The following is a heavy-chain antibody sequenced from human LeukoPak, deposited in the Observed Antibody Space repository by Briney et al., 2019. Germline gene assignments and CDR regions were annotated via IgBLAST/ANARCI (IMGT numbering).Heavy chain of an antibody. V-gene: IGHV1-2*02. CDR2: INPNSGGT. D-gene: IGHD5-12*01. Sequence: GASVKVSCKASGYTFTGYYMHWVRQAPGQGLEWMGWINPNSGGTNYAQKFQGRVTVTRDTSISTAYMELSRLRSDDTAVYYCARLGEDMVTTNAFDIWGQGTMVTVSS. J-gene: IGHJ3*02. CDR1: GYTFTGYY. CDR3: ARLGEDMVTTNAFDI.